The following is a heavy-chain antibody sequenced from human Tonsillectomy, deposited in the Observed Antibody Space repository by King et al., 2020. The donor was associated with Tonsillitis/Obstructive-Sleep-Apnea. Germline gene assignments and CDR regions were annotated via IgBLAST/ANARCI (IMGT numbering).Heavy chain of an antibody. CDR3: AKTRGGAALQYYYMDV. V-gene: IGHV3-23*04. D-gene: IGHD3-10*01. CDR2: ISDSAYTT. J-gene: IGHJ6*03. CDR1: GFSFRSYD. Sequence: VQLVESGGGLVHPGGSLRLSCAASGFSFRSYDMTWVRQAPGKGLEWVSTISDSAYTTYNADSVKGRFTISRDNSKNTLYLQMNSLRGEDTAVYYCAKTRGGAALQYYYMDVWAKGPRSPSP.